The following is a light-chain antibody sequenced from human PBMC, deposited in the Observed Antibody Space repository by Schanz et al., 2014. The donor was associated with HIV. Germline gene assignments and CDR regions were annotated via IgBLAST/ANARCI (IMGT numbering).Light chain of an antibody. J-gene: IGLJ1*01. V-gene: IGLV2-23*02. CDR1: SSDVGSYNL. Sequence: QSVLTQPASVSGSPGQSITISCTGTSSDVGSYNLPSWYQQYPGKAPKLMIYEISKWPSGVSNRFSGSKSGNTASLTISGLQAEDEADYYCCSYAGTYTYVFGTGTKLTVL. CDR3: CSYAGTYTYV. CDR2: EIS.